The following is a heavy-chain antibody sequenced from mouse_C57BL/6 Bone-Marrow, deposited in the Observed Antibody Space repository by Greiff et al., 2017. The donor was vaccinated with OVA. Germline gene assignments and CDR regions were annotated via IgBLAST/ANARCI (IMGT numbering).Heavy chain of an antibody. CDR3: AKGVPYAMDY. V-gene: IGHV1-50*01. CDR1: GYTFTSYW. J-gene: IGHJ4*01. CDR2: IDPSDSST. Sequence: QVQLQQPGAELVKPGASVKLSCKASGYTFTSYWMQWVQQRPGQGLEWIGEIDPSDSSTNYNQKFKGKATLTVDTSYSTAYMQISSLTSEDSAVYYCAKGVPYAMDYWGQGTSVTVSS.